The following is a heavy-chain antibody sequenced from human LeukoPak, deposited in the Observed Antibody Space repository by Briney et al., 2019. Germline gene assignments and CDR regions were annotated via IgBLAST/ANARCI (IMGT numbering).Heavy chain of an antibody. V-gene: IGHV3-7*01. CDR2: ISPDGSGS. CDR1: GITFDDYW. CDR3: VRDRWLDW. D-gene: IGHD3/OR15-3a*01. J-gene: IGHJ4*02. Sequence: GGSLRLSCAVSGITFDDYWMSWVRQAPGGAPEWVANISPDGSGSHYVDSVKGRFTISRDNAKSSLYLQMSSLRGEDTAVYYCVRDRWLDWWGQGTLVTVSS.